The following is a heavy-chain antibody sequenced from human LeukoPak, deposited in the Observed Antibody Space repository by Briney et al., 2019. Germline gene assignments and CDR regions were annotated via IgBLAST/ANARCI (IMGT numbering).Heavy chain of an antibody. CDR1: GYTFTGYY. J-gene: IGHJ4*02. D-gene: IGHD2-21*02. V-gene: IGHV1-2*02. CDR2: INPNSGGT. Sequence: ASVKVSCKASGYTFTGYYMHWVRQAPGQGLEWMGWINPNSGGTNYAQKFQGRVTMTRDTSISTAYMELSMLRSDDTAVYYCARGVCGGDCYFNYWGQGTLVTVSS. CDR3: ARGVCGGDCYFNY.